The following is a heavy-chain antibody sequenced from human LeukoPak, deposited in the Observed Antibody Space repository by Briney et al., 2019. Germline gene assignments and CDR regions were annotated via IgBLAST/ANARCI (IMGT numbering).Heavy chain of an antibody. Sequence: GGSLRLSCAASGFTFRNYAMSWVRQAPGKGLEWVSTISASGASTGYADSVKGRFTTSRDNSKNTLYLQMNSLRAEDTAVYYCTKDDGYYDSSGSFLFDSWGQGTLVTVSS. CDR2: ISASGAST. CDR1: GFTFRNYA. V-gene: IGHV3-23*01. J-gene: IGHJ4*02. CDR3: TKDDGYYDSSGSFLFDS. D-gene: IGHD3-22*01.